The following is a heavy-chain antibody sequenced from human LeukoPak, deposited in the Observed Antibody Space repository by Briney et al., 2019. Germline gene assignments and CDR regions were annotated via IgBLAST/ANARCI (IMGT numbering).Heavy chain of an antibody. CDR2: INHSGST. D-gene: IGHD3-10*01. CDR3: ARRVGRYFGERAYYYNYMDV. V-gene: IGHV4-4*02. CDR1: GVSISSFNW. J-gene: IGHJ6*03. Sequence: SETLSLTCAVSGVSISSFNWWSWVRQPPGKGLEWIGEINHSGSTNYNPSLKSRVTISVDTSKNQFSLKLSSVTAADTAVYYCARRVGRYFGERAYYYNYMDVWAKGTTVTISS.